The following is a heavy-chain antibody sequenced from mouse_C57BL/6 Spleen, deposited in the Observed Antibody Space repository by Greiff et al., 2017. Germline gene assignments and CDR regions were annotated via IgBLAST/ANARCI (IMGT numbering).Heavy chain of an antibody. Sequence: VQLQQSGAELVMPGASVKLSCKASGYTFTSYWMHWVKQRPGQGLEWIGEIDPSDSYTNYNQKFKGKSTLTVDKSSSTAYMQLSSLTSEDSAVXYCARKDGYYLDWYGDVWGTGTTVTVSS. CDR3: ARKDGYYLDWYGDV. CDR1: GYTFTSYW. V-gene: IGHV1-69*01. J-gene: IGHJ1*03. CDR2: IDPSDSYT. D-gene: IGHD2-3*01.